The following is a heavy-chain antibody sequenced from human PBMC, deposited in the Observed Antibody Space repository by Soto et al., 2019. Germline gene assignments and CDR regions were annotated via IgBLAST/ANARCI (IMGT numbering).Heavy chain of an antibody. CDR3: ASPTMTHQYFQH. CDR1: GFTFSSHT. CDR2: ISYDGSNK. V-gene: IGHV3-30-3*01. Sequence: QVQLVESGGGVVQPGRSLRLSCAASGFTFSSHTMHWVRQAPGKGLEWVAVISYDGSNKYYADSVKGRFTISRDNSKNTLYLQMNSLRADDTAVYYCASPTMTHQYFQHLGQGTLVTVSS. D-gene: IGHD3-22*01. J-gene: IGHJ1*01.